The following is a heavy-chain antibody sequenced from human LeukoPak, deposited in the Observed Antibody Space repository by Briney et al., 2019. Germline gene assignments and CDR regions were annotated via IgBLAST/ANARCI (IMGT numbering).Heavy chain of an antibody. J-gene: IGHJ4*02. CDR3: ARFVDQSTYYFDS. V-gene: IGHV3-21*01. D-gene: IGHD3-10*01. Sequence: PGGSLRLSCAASAFALSTYTMEWVRLAPGKGLEWVSSINPDSKYIYYRGSVRGRFTISRDNAKNSLYLQMNSLRVEDTAVYFCARFVDQSTYYFDSWGQGTLVIVSS. CDR2: INPDSKYI. CDR1: AFALSTYT.